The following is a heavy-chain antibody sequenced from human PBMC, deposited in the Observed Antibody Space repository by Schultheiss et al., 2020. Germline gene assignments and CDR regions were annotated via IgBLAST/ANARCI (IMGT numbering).Heavy chain of an antibody. J-gene: IGHJ4*02. CDR1: GFTFSSYW. D-gene: IGHD2-15*01. CDR3: ARAGTYCSGGSCYPPLGY. V-gene: IGHV3-74*01. Sequence: CGSLRLSCAASGFTFSSYWMHWVRQAPGKGLVWVSRINSDGSSTSYADSVKGRFTISRDNAKNTLYLQMNSLRAEDTAVYYCARAGTYCSGGSCYPPLGYWGQGTLVTVSS. CDR2: INSDGSST.